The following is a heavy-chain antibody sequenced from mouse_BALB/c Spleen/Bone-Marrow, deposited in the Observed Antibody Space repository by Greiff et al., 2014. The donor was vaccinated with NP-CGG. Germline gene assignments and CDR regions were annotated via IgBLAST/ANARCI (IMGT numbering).Heavy chain of an antibody. V-gene: IGHV1-7*01. CDR2: INPSTGYT. J-gene: IGHJ2*01. D-gene: IGHD1-1*01. CDR1: GYTFTSYW. CDR3: ARRGDYSYFDY. Sequence: VQLQQSGAELAKPGASVKMSCKASGYTFTSYWMHWIKQRPGQGLEWIGYINPSTGYTEYNQKFKDKATLTADKSSSAAYMQLSSLTSEDSAVCYCARRGDYSYFDYWGQGTALTVSS.